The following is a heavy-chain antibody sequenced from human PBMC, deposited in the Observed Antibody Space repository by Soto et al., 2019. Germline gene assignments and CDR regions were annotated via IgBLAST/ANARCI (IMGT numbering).Heavy chain of an antibody. V-gene: IGHV1-69*12. CDR1: GGTLSNYG. D-gene: IGHD4-17*01. J-gene: IGHJ6*02. Sequence: QVQLVQSGAEVKKPGSSVKVSCKASGGTLSNYGISWVRHAPGHGLEWMGGIIPVFGTANYAQKFQGRVTITADESTTTVYMAVSSLRADDTAVYYCARGDATKIVVTTYYGMDVWGQGTTVTVSS. CDR3: ARGDATKIVVTTYYGMDV. CDR2: IIPVFGTA.